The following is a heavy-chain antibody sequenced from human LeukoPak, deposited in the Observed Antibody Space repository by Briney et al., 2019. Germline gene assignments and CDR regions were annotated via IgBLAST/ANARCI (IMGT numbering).Heavy chain of an antibody. CDR3: ARESHGDYFDY. V-gene: IGHV4-59*01. J-gene: IGHJ4*02. Sequence: PPETLSLTSTVSGGSISSYFWSWVRQPPGKGLEWIGYIYYSGSTNYNPSLKSRVTISVDTSKNQFSLKLSSVTAADTAVYYCARESHGDYFDYWGQGTLVTVSS. CDR1: GGSISSYF. CDR2: IYYSGST. D-gene: IGHD3-10*01.